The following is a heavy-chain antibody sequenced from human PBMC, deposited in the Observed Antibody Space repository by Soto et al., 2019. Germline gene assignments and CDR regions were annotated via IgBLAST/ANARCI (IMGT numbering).Heavy chain of an antibody. D-gene: IGHD3-22*01. J-gene: IGHJ4*02. V-gene: IGHV1-69*13. CDR3: ARGPYTYYYDSSGPTRHKYFDY. CDR2: IIPIFGTA. Sequence: ASVKVSCKASGGTFSSYAISWVRQAPGQGLEWMGGIIPIFGTANYAQKFQGRVTITADESTSTAYMELSSLRSEDTAVYYCARGPYTYYYDSSGPTRHKYFDYWGQGTLVTV. CDR1: GGTFSSYA.